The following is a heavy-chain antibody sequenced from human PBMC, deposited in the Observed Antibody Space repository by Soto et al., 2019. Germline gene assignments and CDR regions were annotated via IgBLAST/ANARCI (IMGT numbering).Heavy chain of an antibody. CDR1: GFTFDTYS. V-gene: IGHV3-48*01. J-gene: IGHJ4*02. CDR2: ISYTETK. Sequence: EVQLVESGGDLVQPGGSLRLSCAASGFTFDTYSMNWVRQAPGKGLEWVAYISYTETKHYADSVAGRFTISRDNAKNSLYLQMNSLRVEDTAVCFCTRDPHALDFWGQGTLVTVSS. CDR3: TRDPHALDF.